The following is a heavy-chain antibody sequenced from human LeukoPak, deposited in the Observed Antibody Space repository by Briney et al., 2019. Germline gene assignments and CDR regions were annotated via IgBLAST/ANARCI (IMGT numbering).Heavy chain of an antibody. CDR2: IKVDGSEK. D-gene: IGHD6-19*01. CDR3: ARHITVAGGGLDY. J-gene: IGHJ4*02. V-gene: IGHV3-7*01. Sequence: GGSLRLSCAASEFTFSRHWMSWVRQVPGKGLEWVANIKVDGSEKYYVDSVKGRFTISRDNAKNSLYLQMSSLRAEDTAVYYCARHITVAGGGLDYWGQGTLVSVSS. CDR1: EFTFSRHW.